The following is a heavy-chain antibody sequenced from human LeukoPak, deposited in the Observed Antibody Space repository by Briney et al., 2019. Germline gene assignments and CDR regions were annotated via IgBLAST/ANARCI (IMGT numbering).Heavy chain of an antibody. J-gene: IGHJ5*02. Sequence: PGGSLRLSCAASGFTFSSYGMHWVRQAPGKGLEWVAVISYDGRNKYYADSVKGRFTISRDNSKNTLYLQMNSLRAEDTAVYYCARDQKSSRSFRFDPWGQGTLVTVSS. CDR2: ISYDGRNK. CDR1: GFTFSSYG. D-gene: IGHD6-13*01. V-gene: IGHV3-30*03. CDR3: ARDQKSSRSFRFDP.